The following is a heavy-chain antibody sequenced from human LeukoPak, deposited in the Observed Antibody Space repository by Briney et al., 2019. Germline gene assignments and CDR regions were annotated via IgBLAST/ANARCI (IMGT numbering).Heavy chain of an antibody. CDR1: GGSFSGYY. CDR3: ARLLRMVTVFDY. CDR2: IYYSGST. J-gene: IGHJ4*02. V-gene: IGHV4-34*01. D-gene: IGHD4-23*01. Sequence: SETLSLTCAVYGGSFSGYYWSWIRQPPGKGLEWIGYIYYSGSTYYNPSLKSRVTISVDTSKNQFSLKLSSVTAADTAVYYCARLLRMVTVFDYWGQGTLVTVSS.